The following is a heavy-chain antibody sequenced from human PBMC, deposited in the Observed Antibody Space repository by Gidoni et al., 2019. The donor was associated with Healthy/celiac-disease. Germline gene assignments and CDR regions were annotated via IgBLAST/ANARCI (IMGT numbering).Heavy chain of an antibody. J-gene: IGHJ6*03. CDR2: IYYSGST. D-gene: IGHD3-16*02. V-gene: IGHV4-39*01. CDR1: GHPLRRCCYS. Sequence: QLQLQESGPGLVKPAGTLSSTCTVSGHPLRRCCYSSRVIRQLPGKGLGWIGSIYYSGSTFYNPSLKSRVTISVDTSKNQFSLKLSSVTAADTAVYYCARLHYDYVWGSYRYSYYYYMDVWGKGTTVTVSS. CDR3: ARLHYDYVWGSYRYSYYYYMDV.